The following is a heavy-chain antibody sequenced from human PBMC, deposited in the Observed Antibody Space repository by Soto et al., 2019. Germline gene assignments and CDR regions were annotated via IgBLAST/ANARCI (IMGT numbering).Heavy chain of an antibody. V-gene: IGHV1-18*01. Sequence: QVQLVQSGDEVRKPGSSVKASCKASGYIFVNYGIAWVRQAPGQGLEWMGWISPYSGNTHYASKVQGRLTMTTDTSTSTACMGLGSLLSADTAVYYCSMVDNYVTPPPQDVWGQGTTVTVSS. J-gene: IGHJ6*02. CDR2: ISPYSGNT. CDR3: SMVDNYVTPPPQDV. CDR1: GYIFVNYG. D-gene: IGHD3-16*01.